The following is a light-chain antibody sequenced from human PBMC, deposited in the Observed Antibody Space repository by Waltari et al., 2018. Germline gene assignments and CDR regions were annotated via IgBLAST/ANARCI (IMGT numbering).Light chain of an antibody. CDR1: QDVTNH. V-gene: IGKV1-12*01. Sequence: DTQMTQSPSSVSASVGDRVTITCRASQDVTNHLDWFQQKPGRAPKVLIFDVSTLQSGVPSRFSGSGSGTEFSLTISSLQPEDFATYYCQQGDSLPPTFGQGTKVEIK. J-gene: IGKJ1*01. CDR3: QQGDSLPPT. CDR2: DVS.